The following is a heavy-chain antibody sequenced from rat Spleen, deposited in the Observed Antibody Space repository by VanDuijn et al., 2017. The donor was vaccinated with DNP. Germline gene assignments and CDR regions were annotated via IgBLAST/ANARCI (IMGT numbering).Heavy chain of an antibody. Sequence: EVQLVESGGKLVQPGNSLKVSCAASGFTFSGFAMAWVRQSPNKGLEWVASISYEGSSTYYGDSVKGRFTISRDNAKSTLYLQMNSLRSEDTATYYCARPAEGYFDYWGQGVMVTVSS. CDR3: ARPAEGYFDY. J-gene: IGHJ2*01. V-gene: IGHV5-22*01. CDR2: ISYEGSST. CDR1: GFTFSGFA.